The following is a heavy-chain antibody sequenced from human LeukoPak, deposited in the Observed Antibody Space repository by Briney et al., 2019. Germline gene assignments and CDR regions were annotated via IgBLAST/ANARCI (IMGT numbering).Heavy chain of an antibody. CDR2: LYPRDSDT. V-gene: IGHV5-51*01. Sequence: GESLKISCQGSGYSFTTYWIGWVRQMPGKGLEWLGILYPRDSDTRYSPSFQGQVTISADKSVSTAYLQWSSLKASDTAMYYCARSSGTYSDAFDIWGQGTMVTVSS. D-gene: IGHD1-14*01. J-gene: IGHJ3*02. CDR3: ARSSGTYSDAFDI. CDR1: GYSFTTYW.